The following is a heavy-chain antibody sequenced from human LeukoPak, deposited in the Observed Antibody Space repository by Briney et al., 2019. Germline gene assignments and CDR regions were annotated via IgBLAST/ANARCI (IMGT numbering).Heavy chain of an antibody. J-gene: IGHJ4*02. CDR3: TRGDSSSKIDY. V-gene: IGHV3-7*01. D-gene: IGHD6-6*01. Sequence: PGGSLRLSCAASGFTFGGYWMSWARQAPGKGLEWVANIKEDGSEKYYVDSVKGRFTISRDNAKNSLNLQMDSLRVEDTAVYYCTRGDSSSKIDYWGQGTLVTVSS. CDR1: GFTFGGYW. CDR2: IKEDGSEK.